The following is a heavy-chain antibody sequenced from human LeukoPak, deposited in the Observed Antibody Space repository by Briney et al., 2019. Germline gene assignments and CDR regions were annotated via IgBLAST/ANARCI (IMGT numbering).Heavy chain of an antibody. CDR2: IYYSGST. V-gene: IGHV4-39*01. D-gene: IGHD1-14*01. CDR3: ARLEIKAEADY. CDR1: GGSISSSSYY. J-gene: IGHJ4*02. Sequence: SETLSLTCTVSGGSISSSSYYWGWIRQPPGKGLEWIGSIYYSGSTYYNPSLESRVTISVDTSKNQFSLKLSSVTAADTAVYYCARLEIKAEADYWGQGTLVTVSS.